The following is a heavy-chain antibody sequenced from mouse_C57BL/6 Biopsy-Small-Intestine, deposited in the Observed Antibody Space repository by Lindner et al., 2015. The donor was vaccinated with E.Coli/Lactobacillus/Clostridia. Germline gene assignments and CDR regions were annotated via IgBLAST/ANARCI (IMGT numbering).Heavy chain of an antibody. J-gene: IGHJ1*03. CDR3: ARSDYYGITYGYFDV. D-gene: IGHD1-1*01. Sequence: VQLQESGAELARPGASVKISCKASGYAFSSSWMNWVKQRPGKGLEWIGRIYPGDGDTNDNGRFKDKATLTADKSSSTVYMQLSSLTSEDSAVYFCARSDYYGITYGYFDVWGTGTTVTVSS. V-gene: IGHV1-82*01. CDR1: GYAFSSSW. CDR2: IYPGDGDT.